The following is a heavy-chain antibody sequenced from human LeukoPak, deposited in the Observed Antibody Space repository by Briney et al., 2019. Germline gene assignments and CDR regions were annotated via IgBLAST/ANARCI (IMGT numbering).Heavy chain of an antibody. Sequence: SETLSLTCAVYGGSFSGYYWSWIRQPPGEGLEWIGEINHSGSTNYNPSLKSRVTISVDTSKNQFSLKLSSVTAADTAVYYCAGGPYDILTGSYNWFDPWGQGTLVTVSS. V-gene: IGHV4-34*01. CDR3: AGGPYDILTGSYNWFDP. CDR1: GGSFSGYY. CDR2: INHSGST. J-gene: IGHJ5*02. D-gene: IGHD3-9*01.